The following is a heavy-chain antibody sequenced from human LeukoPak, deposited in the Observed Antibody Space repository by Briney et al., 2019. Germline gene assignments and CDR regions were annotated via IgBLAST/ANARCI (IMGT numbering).Heavy chain of an antibody. CDR1: GFAFSTYT. CDR3: ARGSYFDY. V-gene: IGHV3-48*02. J-gene: IGHJ4*02. Sequence: GGSLRLSCAASGFAFSTYTLDWVRQAPGKGLEWLSYISAGGGTIYYADSVKGRFTVSRDNAKNSLYLQMNSLRDEDTAVYYCARGSYFDYWGQGTLVTVSS. CDR2: ISAGGGTI.